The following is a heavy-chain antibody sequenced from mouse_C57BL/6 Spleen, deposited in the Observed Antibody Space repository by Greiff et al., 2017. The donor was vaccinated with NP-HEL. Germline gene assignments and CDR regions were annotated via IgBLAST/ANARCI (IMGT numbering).Heavy chain of an antibody. J-gene: IGHJ2*01. D-gene: IGHD1-1*01. CDR2: ISPGYGST. CDR1: GYTFTGYW. CDR3: ARACDYYVSSIFDY. V-gene: IGHV1-9*01. Sequence: QVQLKESGAELMKPGASVQVSCKASGYTFTGYWIEWVKQRPGHGLAWIGAISPGYGSTNYNEKFKGTATFTVDTSSNTAYMQRSILTTEASAIYYCARACDYYVSSIFDYWGQGTTLTVSS.